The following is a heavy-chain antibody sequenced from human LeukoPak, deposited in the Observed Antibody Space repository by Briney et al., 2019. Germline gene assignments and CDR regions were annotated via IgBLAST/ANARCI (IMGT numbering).Heavy chain of an antibody. CDR2: ISNNGGYT. CDR1: GFTFSSSA. Sequence: GGSLRLSCAASGFTFSSSAMSWVRQAPGKGLEWVSAISNNGGYTYYADSVQGRFTISRDNTKSTLCLQMNSLRAEDTAVYYCAKQLGYCSDGSCYFPYWGQGTLVTVSS. CDR3: AKQLGYCSDGSCYFPY. J-gene: IGHJ4*02. V-gene: IGHV3-23*01. D-gene: IGHD2-15*01.